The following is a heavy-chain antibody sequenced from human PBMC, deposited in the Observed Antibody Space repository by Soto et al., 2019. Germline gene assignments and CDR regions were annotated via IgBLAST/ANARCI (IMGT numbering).Heavy chain of an antibody. CDR3: ANHRPVSTGDLYYMDV. CDR1: GITFTSYA. Sequence: EVQLLESGGGLVQPGGSLRLSCAASGITFTSYAVSWVRQAPGKGLEWVSVISASGGSTNYADSVKGRFTISRDKSKNTVYLQMSSLRVEDTAVYYCANHRPVSTGDLYYMDVWGKGTTVTVSS. D-gene: IGHD2-8*02. V-gene: IGHV3-23*01. CDR2: ISASGGST. J-gene: IGHJ6*03.